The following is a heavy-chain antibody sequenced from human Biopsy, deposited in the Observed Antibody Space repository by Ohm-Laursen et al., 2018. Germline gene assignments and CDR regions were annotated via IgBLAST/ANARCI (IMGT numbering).Heavy chain of an antibody. D-gene: IGHD6-19*01. CDR1: GNTFTSYY. CDR2: INPSGSTT. V-gene: IGHV1-46*01. J-gene: IGHJ4*02. Sequence: ASVKASCKAPGNTFTSYYIHCVRQAPGQGLGWMGMINPSGSTTSYPQIFQGRVTMTRDMSKSTVYMELSSLRSADTAVYFCARNTGWYGDLYYFDYWGQGTLVTVSS. CDR3: ARNTGWYGDLYYFDY.